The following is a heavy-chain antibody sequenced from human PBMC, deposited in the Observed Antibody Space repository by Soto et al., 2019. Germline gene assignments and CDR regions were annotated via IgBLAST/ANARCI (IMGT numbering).Heavy chain of an antibody. Sequence: LRLSCAASGISVGTNYLTWVRQAPGKGLEWVSFIYSDGTTYYADSVKGRFTISRDTSNNTLYLQMNSLRAEDTAVYYCARGASSFDNWGQGTLVTVSS. CDR2: IYSDGTT. V-gene: IGHV3-53*01. J-gene: IGHJ4*02. CDR3: ARGASSFDN. CDR1: GISVGTNY.